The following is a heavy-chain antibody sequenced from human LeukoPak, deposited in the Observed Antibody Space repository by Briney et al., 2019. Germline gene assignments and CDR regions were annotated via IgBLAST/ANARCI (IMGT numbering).Heavy chain of an antibody. D-gene: IGHD5-18*01. J-gene: IGHJ4*02. CDR2: IYYSGST. V-gene: IGHV4-39*01. CDR1: GGSISSSSYY. CDR3: ARSTAMVTPSIDY. Sequence: SETLSLTCTVSGGSISSSSYYWGWIRQPPGEGLEWIGSIYYSGSTYHNLSLKSRVTISVDTSKNQFSLKLSSVTAADTAVYYCARSTAMVTPSIDYWGQGTLVTVSS.